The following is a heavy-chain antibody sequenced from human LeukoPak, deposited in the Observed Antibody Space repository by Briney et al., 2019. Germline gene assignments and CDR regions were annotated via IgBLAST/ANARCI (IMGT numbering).Heavy chain of an antibody. J-gene: IGHJ6*02. V-gene: IGHV3-30*18. CDR1: GFTFSSYG. CDR2: ISYDGSNK. D-gene: IGHD3-9*01. CDR3: AKEDVLRYFDWLSGNDYYYGMDV. Sequence: GESLRLSCAASGFTFSSYGMHWVRQAPGKGLEWVAVISYDGSNKYYADSVKGRFTISRDNSKNTLYLQMNSLRAEDTAVYYCAKEDVLRYFDWLSGNDYYYGMDVWGQGTTVTVSS.